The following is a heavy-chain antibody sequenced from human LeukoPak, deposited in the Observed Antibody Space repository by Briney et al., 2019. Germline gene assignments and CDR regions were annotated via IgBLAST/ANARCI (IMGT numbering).Heavy chain of an antibody. Sequence: GRSLRLSCAASGFTFRNYGMHWGRQAPGRGLEWVTFIRYDGTNKYYADSVKGRFTISRDNSKNTLYLQMNSLRPEDTAVYYRARKSGTYPDWGQGTLVTVSS. CDR1: GFTFRNYG. D-gene: IGHD1-26*01. CDR3: ARKSGTYPD. V-gene: IGHV3-30*02. CDR2: IRYDGTNK. J-gene: IGHJ4*02.